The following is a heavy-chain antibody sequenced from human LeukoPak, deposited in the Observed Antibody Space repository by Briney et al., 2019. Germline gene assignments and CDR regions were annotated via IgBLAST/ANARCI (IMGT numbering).Heavy chain of an antibody. V-gene: IGHV3-30*02. CDR3: AKDMSGTAVAGIDY. Sequence: GGSLRLSCAASGFTFSSYGMHWVRQAPGKGLEWVAFIRYDGSNKYYADSVKGRFTISRDNSKNTLYLQMNSLRAEDTALYYCAKDMSGTAVAGIDYWGQGTLVTVSS. CDR2: IRYDGSNK. CDR1: GFTFSSYG. J-gene: IGHJ4*02. D-gene: IGHD6-19*01.